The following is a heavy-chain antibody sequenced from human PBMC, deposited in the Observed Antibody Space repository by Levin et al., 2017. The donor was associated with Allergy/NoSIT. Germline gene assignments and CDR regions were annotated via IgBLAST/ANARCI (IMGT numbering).Heavy chain of an antibody. Sequence: SETLSLSCTVSGASVSSTNDYWGWLRQSPGRGLQWIASVYFSGSTYYNPSLQSRTTISLDLSRNRFSLRLGSVTAADTAVYYCAREYGGDWYFYLWGRGTLVTVSS. CDR3: AREYGGDWYFYL. J-gene: IGHJ2*01. V-gene: IGHV4-39*07. CDR1: GASVSSTNDY. D-gene: IGHD2-21*01. CDR2: VYFSGST.